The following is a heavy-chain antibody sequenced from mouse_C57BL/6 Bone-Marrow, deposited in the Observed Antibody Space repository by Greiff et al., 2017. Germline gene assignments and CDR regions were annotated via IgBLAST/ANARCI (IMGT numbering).Heavy chain of an antibody. CDR3: ARRDYDWFAY. J-gene: IGHJ3*01. CDR1: GFTFSSYG. Sequence: EVKLMESGGDLVKPGGSLKLSCAASGFTFSSYGMSWVRQTPDKRLEWVATISSGGSYTYYPDSVKGRFTISRDNAKNTLYLQMSSLKSEDTAMYYCARRDYDWFAYGGQGTLVTVSA. D-gene: IGHD2-4*01. CDR2: ISSGGSYT. V-gene: IGHV5-6*02.